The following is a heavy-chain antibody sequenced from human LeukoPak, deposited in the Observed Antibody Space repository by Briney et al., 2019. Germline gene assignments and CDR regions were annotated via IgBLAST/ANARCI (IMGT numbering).Heavy chain of an antibody. V-gene: IGHV3-48*01. J-gene: IGHJ5*02. D-gene: IGHD6-13*01. CDR3: VRDPDRSSWFGWFDP. Sequence: GGSLRLSCAASGFTFSTHSMNWVRQAPGKGLEWVTYISSSSSIIYYADSVKGRFTISRDNAKNSLYLQMNSLRAEDTAVYYCVRDPDRSSWFGWFDPWGLGTLVTVSS. CDR1: GFTFSTHS. CDR2: ISSSSSII.